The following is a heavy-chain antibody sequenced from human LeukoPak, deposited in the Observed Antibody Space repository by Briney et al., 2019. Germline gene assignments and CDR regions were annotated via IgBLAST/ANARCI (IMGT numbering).Heavy chain of an antibody. CDR2: IYYSGST. Sequence: SETLSLTCTVSGGSISSYYWSWIRQPPGKGLECIGYIYYSGSTNYNPSLKSRVTILVDTSKNQFSLKLSSVTAADTAVYYCARDNYGSGSYSDWFDPWGQGTLVTVSS. CDR1: GGSISSYY. V-gene: IGHV4-59*01. CDR3: ARDNYGSGSYSDWFDP. D-gene: IGHD3-10*01. J-gene: IGHJ5*02.